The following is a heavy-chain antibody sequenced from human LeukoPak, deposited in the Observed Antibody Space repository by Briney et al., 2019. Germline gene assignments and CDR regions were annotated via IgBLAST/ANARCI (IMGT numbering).Heavy chain of an antibody. CDR1: GFTFGRYW. V-gene: IGHV3-74*01. CDR2: ISTDGSST. D-gene: IGHD3-10*01. CDR3: TGPSFDASGMGFDP. J-gene: IGHJ5*02. Sequence: PGGSLRLSCAASGFTFGRYWIHWVRQAPGKGPVWVSVISTDGSSTRYADSVKGRFTISRDNVKNTLYLQMNSLRVEDTAVYYCTGPSFDASGMGFDPWGQGALVTVSS.